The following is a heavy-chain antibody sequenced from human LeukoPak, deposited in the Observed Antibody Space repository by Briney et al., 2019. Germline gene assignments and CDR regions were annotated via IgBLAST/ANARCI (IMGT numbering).Heavy chain of an antibody. V-gene: IGHV3-49*04. J-gene: IGHJ4*02. Sequence: GGSLRRSCTASGFTFGDYAMTWVRQAPGKGLEWVGFIRSKVYGGTPEYAASVKGRFTISRDDSQGIAYLQMNSLKTEDTAVYYCTRDQTPYYWGQGTLVTVSS. CDR2: IRSKVYGGTP. CDR1: GFTFGDYA. CDR3: TRDQTPYY.